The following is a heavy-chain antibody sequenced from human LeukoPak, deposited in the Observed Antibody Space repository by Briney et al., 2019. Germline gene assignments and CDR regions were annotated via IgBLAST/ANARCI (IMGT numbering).Heavy chain of an antibody. J-gene: IGHJ1*01. CDR3: AKSDIVVVVAATHQH. Sequence: GGSLRLSCAASGFTFSSYAMSWVRQAPGKGLEWVSAISGSGGSTYYADSVKGRFTISRDNSKTTLYLQMNSLRAEDTAVYYCAKSDIVVVVAATHQHWGQGTLVTVSS. CDR1: GFTFSSYA. CDR2: ISGSGGST. V-gene: IGHV3-23*01. D-gene: IGHD2-15*01.